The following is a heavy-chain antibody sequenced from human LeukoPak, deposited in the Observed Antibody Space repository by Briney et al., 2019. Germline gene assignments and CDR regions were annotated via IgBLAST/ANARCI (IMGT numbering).Heavy chain of an antibody. D-gene: IGHD5-24*01. CDR2: INTNTGNP. J-gene: IGHJ3*02. CDR1: GYIFRTYA. V-gene: IGHV7-4-1*02. Sequence: ASVKVSCKASGYIFRTYATNWVRQAPGHGLEWMGWINTNTGNPTYAQGFTGRFVFSLDTSVSTAYLQISSLKAEDTAVYYCARDGDGYSFDAFDIWGQGTMVTVSS. CDR3: ARDGDGYSFDAFDI.